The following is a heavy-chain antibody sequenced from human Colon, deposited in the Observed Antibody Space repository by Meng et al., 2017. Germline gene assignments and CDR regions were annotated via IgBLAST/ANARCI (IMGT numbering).Heavy chain of an antibody. CDR1: GYTFTSYY. CDR2: INPSGGTT. D-gene: IGHD3-22*01. V-gene: IGHV1-46*01. CDR3: ARDLVGYDAFDI. J-gene: IGHJ3*02. Sequence: SVKVSCKASGYTFTSYYMHWVRQAPGQGLEWMGIINPSGGTTTYAQKFQGGLTLTSETSTSTVYMELSRLTSEDTAVYYCARDLVGYDAFDIWGQGTLVTVSS.